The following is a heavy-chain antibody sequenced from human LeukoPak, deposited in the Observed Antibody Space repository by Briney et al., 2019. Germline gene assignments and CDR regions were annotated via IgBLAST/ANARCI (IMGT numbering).Heavy chain of an antibody. D-gene: IGHD6-13*01. CDR3: ARECSSSWYHYYYYYMDV. J-gene: IGHJ6*03. CDR1: GGSISSSSYY. V-gene: IGHV4-39*07. CDR2: IYYSGST. Sequence: SETLSLTCTVSGGSISSSSYYWGWIRQPPGKGLEWIGSIYYSGSTYYNPSLKSRVTISVDTSKNQFSLKLSSVTAADTAVYYCARECSSSWYHYYYYYMDVWGKGTTVTVSS.